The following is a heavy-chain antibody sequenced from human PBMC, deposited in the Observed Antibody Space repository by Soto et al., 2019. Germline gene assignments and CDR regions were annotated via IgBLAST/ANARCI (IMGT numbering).Heavy chain of an antibody. CDR3: ARDDEGGSDCEIGY. V-gene: IGHV3-30-3*01. Sequence: QVQLVESGGGVVQPGRSLRLSCAVSGFTLSSHAMHWVRQAPGKGLEWVALILSDGSNKYYADSVKGRFTTSRDNSKNTMYLQMKSLSVEDTAVYYCARDDEGGSDCEIGYWGHGSLVTVSS. J-gene: IGHJ4*01. D-gene: IGHD1-26*01. CDR2: ILSDGSNK. CDR1: GFTLSSHA.